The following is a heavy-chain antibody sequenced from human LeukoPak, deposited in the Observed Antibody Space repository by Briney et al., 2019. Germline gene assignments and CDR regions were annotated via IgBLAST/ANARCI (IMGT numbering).Heavy chain of an antibody. CDR2: NSYNNGAT. J-gene: IGHJ4*02. Sequence: ASVNVSCTASGYTFTRYGISGVRPAPGRGRAGVGWNSYNNGATNSAQKFQGRATMPTDTPTTTSSMSLRSHRSGATAGHYCARDFFRGQCAGLSCFLLDYWGQGSLVTASS. D-gene: IGHD2-8*02. CDR1: GYTFTRYG. V-gene: IGHV1-18*01. CDR3: ARDFFRGQCAGLSCFLLDY.